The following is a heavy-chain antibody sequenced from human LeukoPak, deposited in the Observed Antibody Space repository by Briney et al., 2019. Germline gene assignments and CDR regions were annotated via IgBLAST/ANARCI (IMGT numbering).Heavy chain of an antibody. D-gene: IGHD6-19*01. J-gene: IGHJ4*02. CDR2: IYTSGST. Sequence: SSETLSFTCTVSGGSISSYYWSWIRQPAGKGLEWIGRIYTSGSTNYNPSLKSRVTMSVDTSKNQFSLKLSSVTAADTAVYYCARDNQVAGTVDYWGQGTLVTVSS. CDR3: ARDNQVAGTVDY. V-gene: IGHV4-4*07. CDR1: GGSISSYY.